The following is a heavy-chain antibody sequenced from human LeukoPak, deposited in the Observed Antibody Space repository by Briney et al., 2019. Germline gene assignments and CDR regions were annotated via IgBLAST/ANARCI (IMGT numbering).Heavy chain of an antibody. D-gene: IGHD6-19*01. Sequence: SETLPLTCAVYGGSFSNYYWSWIRQPPGKGLEWIGEINQSGNTNYNPSLKSRVTISVDTSKNQFSLKLSSVTAADTAMYYCARESTTVAGTFDYWGQGTLVTVSS. J-gene: IGHJ4*02. V-gene: IGHV4-34*01. CDR1: GGSFSNYY. CDR3: ARESTTVAGTFDY. CDR2: INQSGNT.